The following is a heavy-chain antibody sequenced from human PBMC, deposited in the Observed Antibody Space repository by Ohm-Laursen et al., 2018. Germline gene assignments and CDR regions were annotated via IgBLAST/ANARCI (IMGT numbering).Heavy chain of an antibody. J-gene: IGHJ4*02. D-gene: IGHD3-10*01. Sequence: SETLSLTCSVSGDSTSSYYWSWIRRPAGKGLEWIGRIYTSGSTNYNPSLKSRVTMSVDTSKNQFSLKLSSVTAADTAVYYCARSFGTYYFDLWGQGTLVTVSS. V-gene: IGHV4-4*07. CDR1: GDSTSSYY. CDR2: IYTSGST. CDR3: ARSFGTYYFDL.